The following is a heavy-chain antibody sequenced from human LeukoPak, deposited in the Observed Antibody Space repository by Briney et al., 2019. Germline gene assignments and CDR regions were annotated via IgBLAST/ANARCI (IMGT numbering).Heavy chain of an antibody. CDR3: ARERFLEWLALDY. D-gene: IGHD3-3*01. Sequence: ASVKVACKASGDTFTSYDINWVRQAPGQGLEWMGWISAYNGNTNYAQKLQGRVTMTTDTSTSTAYMELRSLRSDDTAVYYCARERFLEWLALDYWGQGTLVTVSS. CDR1: GDTFTSYD. V-gene: IGHV1-18*01. J-gene: IGHJ4*02. CDR2: ISAYNGNT.